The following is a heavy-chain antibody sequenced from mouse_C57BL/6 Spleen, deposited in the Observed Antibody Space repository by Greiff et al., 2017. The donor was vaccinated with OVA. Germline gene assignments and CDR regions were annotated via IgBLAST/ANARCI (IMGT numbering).Heavy chain of an antibody. CDR3: ARECRIYYDYDGLTY. CDR1: GYTFTSYW. Sequence: QVQLQQSGTELVKPGASVKLSCKASGYTFTSYWMHWVKQRPGQGLEWIGHINPSNGGTNYNEKFKRQATLTVDKASSTAYMQLSSLTSEDSAVYYCARECRIYYDYDGLTYWGQGTLVTVSA. CDR2: INPSNGGT. J-gene: IGHJ3*01. D-gene: IGHD2-4*01. V-gene: IGHV1-53*01.